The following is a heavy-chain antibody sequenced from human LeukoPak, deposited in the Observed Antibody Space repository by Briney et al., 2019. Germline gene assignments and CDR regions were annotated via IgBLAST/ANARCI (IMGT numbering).Heavy chain of an antibody. CDR2: IIPIFGTA. D-gene: IGHD3-3*01. Sequence: SVKVSCKASGGTFSSYAITWVRQAPGQGPEWMGRIIPIFGTANYAQKFQGRVTITTDESTSTAYMELRSLRSDDTAVYYCARDGPDYDFWSGYSDPKFDYWGQGTLVTVSS. CDR1: GGTFSSYA. CDR3: ARDGPDYDFWSGYSDPKFDY. V-gene: IGHV1-69*05. J-gene: IGHJ4*02.